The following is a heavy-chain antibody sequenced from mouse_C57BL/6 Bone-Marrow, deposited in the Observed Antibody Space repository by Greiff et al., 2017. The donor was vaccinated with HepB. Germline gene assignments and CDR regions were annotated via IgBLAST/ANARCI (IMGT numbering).Heavy chain of an antibody. V-gene: IGHV1-76*01. D-gene: IGHD1-1*01. CDR3: ARRGSCYYYAMDY. J-gene: IGHJ4*01. CDR2: IYPGSGNT. Sequence: QVQLQQSGAELVRPGASVKLSCKASGYTFTDYYINWVKQRPGQGLEWIARIYPGSGNTYYNGKFKGKATLTADKSSSTAYMQLSSLTSEDSAVYFCARRGSCYYYAMDYWGQGTSVTVSS. CDR1: GYTFTDYY.